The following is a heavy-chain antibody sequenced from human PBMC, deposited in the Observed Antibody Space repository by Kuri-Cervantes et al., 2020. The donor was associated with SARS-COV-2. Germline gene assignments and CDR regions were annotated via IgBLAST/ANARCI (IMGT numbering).Heavy chain of an antibody. J-gene: IGHJ4*02. CDR1: GFTFKSFS. Sequence: GGSLRLTCAASGFTFKSFSMNWVRQAPGKGLEWVAVISYDGSNKYYADSVKGRFTISRDNSKNTLYLQMNSLRAEDTAVYYCAKDQSARYYDSSGLFDYWGQGTLVTVSS. V-gene: IGHV3-30*18. D-gene: IGHD3-22*01. CDR2: ISYDGSNK. CDR3: AKDQSARYYDSSGLFDY.